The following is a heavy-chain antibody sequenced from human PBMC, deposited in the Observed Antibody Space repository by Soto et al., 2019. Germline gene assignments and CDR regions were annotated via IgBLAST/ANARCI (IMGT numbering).Heavy chain of an antibody. CDR2: IIPLLCTA. CDR1: PGTFSSYT. CDR3: AQAXYCRSTSCNHYYYGLDV. V-gene: IGHV1-69*06. Sequence: SLRSSCTASPGTFSSYTISWVQQASGQGLECMRGIIPLLCTANSAQRIQGRGTITAYKCTSTAYMEMIILRSEDPALYYCAQAXYCRSTSCNHYYYGLDVWGQGTTVTVSS. J-gene: IGHJ6*02. D-gene: IGHD2-2*01.